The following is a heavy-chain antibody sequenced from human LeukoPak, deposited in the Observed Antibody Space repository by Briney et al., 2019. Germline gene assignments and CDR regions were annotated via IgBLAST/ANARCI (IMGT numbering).Heavy chain of an antibody. CDR2: IYYSGST. Sequence: PSETLSLTCTVSGGSISSSSYYWGWIRQPPGKGLEWIGSIYYSGSTYYNPSLKSRVTISVDTSKNQFSLKLSSVTAADTAVYYCAREEAAAVNWFDPWGQGTLVTVSS. D-gene: IGHD6-13*01. CDR3: AREEAAAVNWFDP. V-gene: IGHV4-39*07. CDR1: GGSISSSSYY. J-gene: IGHJ5*02.